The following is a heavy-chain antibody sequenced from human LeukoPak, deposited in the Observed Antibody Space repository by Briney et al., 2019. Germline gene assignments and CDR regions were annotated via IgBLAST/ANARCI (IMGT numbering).Heavy chain of an antibody. CDR1: GGSISSSSYY. CDR3: ARDSYDFWSGYSIGWFDP. Sequence: SETLSLTCTVSGGSISSSSYYWGWIRQPPGKGLEWIGSIYYSGSTYYKPSLKSRVTISIDTSKNQFSLKLSSVTAADTAVYYCARDSYDFWSGYSIGWFDPWGQGTLVTVSS. D-gene: IGHD3-3*01. CDR2: IYYSGST. J-gene: IGHJ5*02. V-gene: IGHV4-39*02.